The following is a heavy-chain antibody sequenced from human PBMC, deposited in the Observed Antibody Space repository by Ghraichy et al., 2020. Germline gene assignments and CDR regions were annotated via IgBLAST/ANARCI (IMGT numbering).Heavy chain of an antibody. CDR1: GAYVSSSFYH. J-gene: IGHJ4*02. Sequence: SETLSLTCAVSGAYVSSSFYHWNWIRQPPGKGLEWIGQTRDSDSKYNPSLRSRATISVDTSRNQFSLKLTSVTAADTAVYYCATYEVGGAGQGAWGQGTLVTVSS. D-gene: IGHD3-10*01. CDR2: TRDSDS. V-gene: IGHV4-61*01. CDR3: ATYEVGGAGQGA.